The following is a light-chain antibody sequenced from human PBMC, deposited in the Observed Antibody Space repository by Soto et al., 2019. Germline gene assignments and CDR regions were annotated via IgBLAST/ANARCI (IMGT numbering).Light chain of an antibody. CDR3: AAWDDSLRGVV. V-gene: IGLV1-47*01. Sequence: QSVLTQPPSASGTPGQRVTISCSGTFSNLGSNFVFWYQQLPGAAPKLLISRNDQRPSGVPDRFSGSKSGTSASLAISGLRSEDEADYNCAAWDDSLRGVVFGGGTKLTVL. J-gene: IGLJ2*01. CDR1: FSNLGSNF. CDR2: RND.